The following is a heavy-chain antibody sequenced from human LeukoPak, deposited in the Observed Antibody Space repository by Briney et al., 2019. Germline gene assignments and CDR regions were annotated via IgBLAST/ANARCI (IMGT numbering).Heavy chain of an antibody. CDR2: ISGDGGAT. J-gene: IGHJ4*02. CDR3: AKEGPYASPRQYYFDY. Sequence: PGGSLRLSCAASGFTFSSYAMSWVRQAPGKGLEWVSAISGDGGATYYADSVKGRFTISRDNSKNTLYLQMTSLKAEDTAVYYCAKEGPYASPRQYYFDYWGQGTLVTVSA. V-gene: IGHV3-23*01. D-gene: IGHD3-10*01. CDR1: GFTFSSYA.